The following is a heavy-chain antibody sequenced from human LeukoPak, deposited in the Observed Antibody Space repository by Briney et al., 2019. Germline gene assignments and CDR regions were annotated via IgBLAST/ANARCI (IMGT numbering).Heavy chain of an antibody. V-gene: IGHV3-30-3*01. CDR1: EFTFSNYA. J-gene: IGHJ4*02. Sequence: HPGGSLTLSCAASEFTFSNYAMHWVRQAPGEGLEWVTGISYDGNKIYYTDSVKGRFTISRDNSKSTLYLQMNSLGVEDAAVYYCARAAGVVPARDFDYWGQGTLVTVS. CDR2: ISYDGNKI. D-gene: IGHD2-2*01. CDR3: ARAAGVVPARDFDY.